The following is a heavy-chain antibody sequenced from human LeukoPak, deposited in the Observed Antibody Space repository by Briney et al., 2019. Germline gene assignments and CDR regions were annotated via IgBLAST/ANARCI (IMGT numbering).Heavy chain of an antibody. CDR2: IYYDGTNK. J-gene: IGHJ4*02. V-gene: IGHV3-30*18. Sequence: GGCLRLSCAASGFTFSSYAMSWVRQAPGKGLEWVAIIYYDGTNKYYADSVKGRFTISRDNSRNTLYLQMKSLRAEDTAVYYCAKDGLYSSSPYWGQGTLVTVSS. D-gene: IGHD6-13*01. CDR1: GFTFSSYA. CDR3: AKDGLYSSSPY.